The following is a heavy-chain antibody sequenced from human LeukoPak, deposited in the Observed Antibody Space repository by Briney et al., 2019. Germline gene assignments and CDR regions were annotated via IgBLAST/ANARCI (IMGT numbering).Heavy chain of an antibody. J-gene: IGHJ4*02. V-gene: IGHV3-23*01. CDR3: AKDGNIMYNIMSGGVIAGDY. CDR1: GFTFSSYA. CDR2: ISGSGGST. D-gene: IGHD3-16*02. Sequence: GGSLRLSCAASGFTFSSYAMSWVRQAPGKGLEWVSAISGSGGSTYYADSVKGRFTISRDNSKNTLYLQMNSLRAEDTAVYYCAKDGNIMYNIMSGGVIAGDYWGQGALVTVSS.